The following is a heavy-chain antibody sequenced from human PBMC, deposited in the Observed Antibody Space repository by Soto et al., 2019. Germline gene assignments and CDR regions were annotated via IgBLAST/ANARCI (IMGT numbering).Heavy chain of an antibody. CDR3: ARVFWSELLGSNYMDV. CDR1: GGAFSANY. V-gene: IGHV4-34*01. D-gene: IGHD3-3*01. J-gene: IGHJ6*03. CDR2: INHNGRT. Sequence: SETLSLTCAGYGGAFSANYWSWIRQPPGKVLEWIGEINHNGRTNYNPSLKSRVTISVDTSKNQFSLRLSSVAAADTAVYYCARVFWSELLGSNYMDVWGKGTTVTVSS.